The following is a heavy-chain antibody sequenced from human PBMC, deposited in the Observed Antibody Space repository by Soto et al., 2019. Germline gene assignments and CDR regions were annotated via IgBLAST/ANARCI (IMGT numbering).Heavy chain of an antibody. CDR1: GYSFTSYW. CDR2: IDPSDSYT. D-gene: IGHD3-3*01. CDR3: ASQYYDFWSGHYGMDV. J-gene: IGHJ6*02. Sequence: GESLKISCKGSGYSFTSYWISWVRQMPGKGLEWMGRIDPSDSYTNYSPSFQGHVTISADKSISTAYLQWSSLKASDTAMYYCASQYYDFWSGHYGMDVWGQGTTVTVSS. V-gene: IGHV5-10-1*01.